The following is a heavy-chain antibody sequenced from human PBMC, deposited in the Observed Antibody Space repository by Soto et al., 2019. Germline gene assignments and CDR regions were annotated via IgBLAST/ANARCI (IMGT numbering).Heavy chain of an antibody. CDR2: TFLTGGT. Sequence: QVQLQESGPGLVKPSETLSLTGNVSGGSVGSYYWTWIRQAPGKGLEWLGYTFLTGGTNYNPSLTCRASISVDTSKNHVSLQVTSASAADSAVHFCGTCRMANTWAYMDVWGKGTTVSVSS. CDR3: GTCRMANTWAYMDV. V-gene: IGHV4-59*02. D-gene: IGHD1-26*01. CDR1: GGSVGSYY. J-gene: IGHJ6*03.